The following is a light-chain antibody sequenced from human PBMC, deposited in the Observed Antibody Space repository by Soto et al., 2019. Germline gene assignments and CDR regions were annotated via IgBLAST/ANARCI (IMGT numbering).Light chain of an antibody. CDR1: QSVSSSY. CDR2: GAS. Sequence: EIVLTQSPGPLSLSPGERATLYCRASQSVSSSYLAWYQQKPGQAPRLLIYGASSRATGIPDRFSGSGSGTDFTLTISRLEPEDFAVYYWQQYGSAPRTFVGGTKVEIK. J-gene: IGKJ4*01. V-gene: IGKV3-20*01. CDR3: QQYGSAPRT.